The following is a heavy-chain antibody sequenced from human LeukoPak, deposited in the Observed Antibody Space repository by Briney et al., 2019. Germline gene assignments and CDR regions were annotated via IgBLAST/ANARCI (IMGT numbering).Heavy chain of an antibody. V-gene: IGHV1-2*02. CDR1: GYTFTDYY. CDR3: ARRYCSSTSCYYFDY. D-gene: IGHD2-2*01. CDR2: INPNSAGT. Sequence: ASVKVSCKASGYTFTDYYMHWVRQAPGQGLEWMGWINPNSAGTNYAQNFQGRVTMTRDTSINTAYMELTRLRSDDTAVYYCARRYCSSTSCYYFDYWGQGTLVTTSS. J-gene: IGHJ4*02.